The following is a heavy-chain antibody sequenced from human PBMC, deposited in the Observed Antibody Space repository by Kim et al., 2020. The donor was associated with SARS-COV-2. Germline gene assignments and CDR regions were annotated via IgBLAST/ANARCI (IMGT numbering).Heavy chain of an antibody. J-gene: IGHJ4*02. D-gene: IGHD2-2*01. Sequence: GGSLRLSCAASGFTFDDYAMHWVRQAPGKGLEWVSGISWNSGSIGYADSVKGRFTISRDNAKNSLYLQMNSLRAEDTALYYCARLPDCSSTSCHDYWGQGTLVTVSS. CDR1: GFTFDDYA. CDR3: ARLPDCSSTSCHDY. CDR2: ISWNSGSI. V-gene: IGHV3-9*01.